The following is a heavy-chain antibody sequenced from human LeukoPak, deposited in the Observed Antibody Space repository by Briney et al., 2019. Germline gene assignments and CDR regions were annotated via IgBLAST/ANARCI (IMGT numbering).Heavy chain of an antibody. J-gene: IGHJ6*03. CDR2: INPNSGGT. CDR1: GYTFTGYY. V-gene: IGHV1-2*02. Sequence: GASVKVSCKASGYTFTGYYMHWVRQAPGQGLEWMGWINPNSGGTNYAQKFQGRVTMNRDTSVSTAYMELSRLRSDGTAVYYCARDPVRYFDFYYYYMDVWGKGTTVTVSS. D-gene: IGHD3-9*01. CDR3: ARDPVRYFDFYYYYMDV.